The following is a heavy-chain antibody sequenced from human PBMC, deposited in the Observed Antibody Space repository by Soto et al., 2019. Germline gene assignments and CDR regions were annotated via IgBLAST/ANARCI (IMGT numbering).Heavy chain of an antibody. V-gene: IGHV4-4*03. Sequence: PATLSLTCADSGDSLNSSHWWIWVRQPPEKGLEWIGQISHSGTTNYNPSLRSRVTMSADVSKNQFSLRLTSVTAADTALYYCARGLTPPGAPAWYYFDTWGQGTLVTVSS. CDR3: ARGLTPPGAPAWYYFDT. CDR1: GDSLNSSHW. J-gene: IGHJ4*02. CDR2: ISHSGTT. D-gene: IGHD2-8*02.